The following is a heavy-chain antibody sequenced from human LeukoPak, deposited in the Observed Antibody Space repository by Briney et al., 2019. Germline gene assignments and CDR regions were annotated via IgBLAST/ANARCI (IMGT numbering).Heavy chain of an antibody. Sequence: GASVKVSCKASGNSFTTYGVSWVRRAPGQGLEWMGWINVNTKYAQKFQGRVSMTADTSTSTAYMELRSLRSDDTAVYFCARAPRRNTNSCNSWFDPWGQGTLVTVSS. CDR3: ARAPRRNTNSCNSWFDP. CDR2: INVNT. D-gene: IGHD2-8*01. J-gene: IGHJ5*02. CDR1: GNSFTTYG. V-gene: IGHV1-18*01.